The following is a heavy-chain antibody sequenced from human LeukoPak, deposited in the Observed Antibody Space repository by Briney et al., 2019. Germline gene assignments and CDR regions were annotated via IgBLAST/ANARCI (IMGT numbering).Heavy chain of an antibody. J-gene: IGHJ3*02. CDR3: ARHLGDYYGSGRRDAFDI. Sequence: SETLSLTCTVSGGSISSYYWSWIRQPPGKGLEWIGYIYYSGSTNYNPSLKSRVTISVDTSKNQSSLKLSSVTAADTAVYYCARHLGDYYGSGRRDAFDIWGQGTMVTVSS. CDR2: IYYSGST. V-gene: IGHV4-59*01. CDR1: GGSISSYY. D-gene: IGHD3-10*01.